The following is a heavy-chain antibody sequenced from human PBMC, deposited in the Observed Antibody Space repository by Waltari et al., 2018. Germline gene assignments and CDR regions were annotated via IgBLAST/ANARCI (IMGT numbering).Heavy chain of an antibody. J-gene: IGHJ3*02. CDR3: ARDQGDNAFDI. CDR2: IIPIFVTA. Sequence: QVQLVQSGAEMKKPGSSVKVSCKASGGTFRSHALSWVRQAPGQGLEWMGGIIPIFVTANYAQKFQGRVTITADESTSTAYMELSSLRSEDTAVYYCARDQGDNAFDIWGQGTMVTVSS. D-gene: IGHD1-20*01. CDR1: GGTFRSHA. V-gene: IGHV1-69*01.